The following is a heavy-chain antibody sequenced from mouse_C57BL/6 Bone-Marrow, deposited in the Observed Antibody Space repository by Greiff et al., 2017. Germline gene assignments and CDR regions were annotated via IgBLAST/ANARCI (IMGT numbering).Heavy chain of an antibody. CDR3: ARFRFHWYFDV. J-gene: IGHJ1*03. CDR2: IYPGSGST. Sequence: QVQLQQPGAELVKPGASVKMSCKASGYTFTSSWITWVKQRPGQGLAWIGDIYPGSGSTNYNEKFKSTATLTVDTSSSTAYMQLSSLTSEDSAFYYCARFRFHWYFDVWGTGTTVTVSS. CDR1: GYTFTSSW. V-gene: IGHV1-55*01.